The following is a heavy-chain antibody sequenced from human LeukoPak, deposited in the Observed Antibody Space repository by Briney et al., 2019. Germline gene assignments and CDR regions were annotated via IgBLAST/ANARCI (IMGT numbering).Heavy chain of an antibody. Sequence: SETLSLTCTVSGYSISSGYYWGWIRQPPGKGLEWIGSIYHSGSTYYNPSLKSRVTISVDTSKNQFSLKLSSVTAADTVVYYCARVVFGRQNWFDPWGQGTLVTVSS. J-gene: IGHJ5*02. D-gene: IGHD3-10*01. CDR3: ARVVFGRQNWFDP. CDR1: GYSISSGYY. CDR2: IYHSGST. V-gene: IGHV4-38-2*02.